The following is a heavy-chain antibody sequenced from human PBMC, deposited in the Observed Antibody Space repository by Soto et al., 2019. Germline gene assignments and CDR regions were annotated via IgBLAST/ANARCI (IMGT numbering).Heavy chain of an antibody. Sequence: ASVKVSCKASGGTFSSYAISWVRQAPGQRLEWMGGIIPIYGKANYAQKFQGWVTMTRDTSISTAYMELSSLRSEDTSVYYCARDSKWDDTSVGMDVWGQGTTVTVSS. CDR2: IIPIYGKA. CDR3: ARDSKWDDTSVGMDV. D-gene: IGHD3-22*01. CDR1: GGTFSSYA. V-gene: IGHV1-69*05. J-gene: IGHJ6*02.